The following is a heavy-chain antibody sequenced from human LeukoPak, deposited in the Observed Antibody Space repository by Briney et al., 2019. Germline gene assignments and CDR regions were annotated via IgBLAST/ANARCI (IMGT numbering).Heavy chain of an antibody. CDR2: IYYSGST. J-gene: IGHJ3*02. Sequence: SETLSLTCTVSGGSISSYYWSWIRQPPGKGLEWIGYIYYSGSTNYNPSLKSRVTISVDTSKNQFSLKLSSVTAADTAVYYCARGIPLVGAWGRDAFDIWGQGTMVTISS. D-gene: IGHD1-26*01. CDR1: GGSISSYY. V-gene: IGHV4-59*01. CDR3: ARGIPLVGAWGRDAFDI.